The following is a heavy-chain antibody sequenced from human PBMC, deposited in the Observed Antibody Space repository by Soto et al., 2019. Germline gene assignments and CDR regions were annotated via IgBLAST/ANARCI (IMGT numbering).Heavy chain of an antibody. J-gene: IGHJ4*02. CDR2: INAGNGNT. Sequence: ASVKVSFKASGYTFTSYAMHWVRQAPGQRLEWMGWINAGNGNTKYSQKFQGRVTITRDTSASTAYMELSSLRSEDTAVYYCARAGKKYDFWSGYARDTPYYFDYWGQGTLVTVSS. D-gene: IGHD3-3*01. CDR3: ARAGKKYDFWSGYARDTPYYFDY. V-gene: IGHV1-3*01. CDR1: GYTFTSYA.